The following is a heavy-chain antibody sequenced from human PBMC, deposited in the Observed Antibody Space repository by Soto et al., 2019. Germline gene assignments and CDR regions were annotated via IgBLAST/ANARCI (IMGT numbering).Heavy chain of an antibody. CDR2: IYPGDSDT. CDR3: ASLREYQLPLSAFDI. D-gene: IGHD2-2*01. V-gene: IGHV5-51*01. CDR1: GYSFTNYW. J-gene: IGHJ3*02. Sequence: EVQLVQSGAEVKKPGESLKISCKGSGYSFTNYWIGWVRQMPGKGLEWMGIIYPGDSDTRYSPSFQGQVTISVDKSISTAYLQWSSLKASDTAMYYCASLREYQLPLSAFDIWGQGTMVTVSS.